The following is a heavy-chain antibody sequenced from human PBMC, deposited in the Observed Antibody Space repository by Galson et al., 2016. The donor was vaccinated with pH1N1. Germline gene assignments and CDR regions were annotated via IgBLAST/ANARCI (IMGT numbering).Heavy chain of an antibody. V-gene: IGHV1-69*13. J-gene: IGHJ4*02. CDR1: GGTFSSYT. Sequence: SVKVSCKASGGTFSSYTINWVRQAPGQGLEWMGGNIPIFGTANYAQKFQGRVTITSDESASTVYMEVSSLRSEDTAVYYCATAVTWYFDYWGQGTVVTVFS. CDR3: ATAVTWYFDY. D-gene: IGHD4-17*01. CDR2: NIPIFGTA.